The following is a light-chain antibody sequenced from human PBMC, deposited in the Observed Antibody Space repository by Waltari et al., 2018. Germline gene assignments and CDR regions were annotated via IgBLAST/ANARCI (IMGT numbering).Light chain of an antibody. V-gene: IGKV1-33*01. CDR2: GAS. CDR3: QQYDNLTVT. J-gene: IGKJ1*01. Sequence: DIQITQSPSSLSASVRDRVTITCQSSQDISKYLSWYQQKPAKAPKLLIYGASNWETGGPSRFSGSGARTDFTLTISSLQPEDVATYYCQQYDNLTVTFGQGTKVEIK. CDR1: QDISKY.